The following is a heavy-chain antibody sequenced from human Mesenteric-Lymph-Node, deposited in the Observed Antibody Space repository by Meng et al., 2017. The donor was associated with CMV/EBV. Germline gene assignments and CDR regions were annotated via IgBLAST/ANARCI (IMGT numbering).Heavy chain of an antibody. D-gene: IGHD4-23*01. J-gene: IGHJ3*02. V-gene: IGHV3-11*04. CDR3: ARPPGRAWSYGGNSEGAFDI. CDR2: ISSSGSTI. CDR1: GFTFSDYY. Sequence: GGSLRLSCAASGFTFSDYYMSWIRQAPGKGLEWVSYISSSGSTIYYADSVKGRFTISRDNAKNSLYLQMNSLRAEDTAVYYCARPPGRAWSYGGNSEGAFDIWGQGTMVTVSS.